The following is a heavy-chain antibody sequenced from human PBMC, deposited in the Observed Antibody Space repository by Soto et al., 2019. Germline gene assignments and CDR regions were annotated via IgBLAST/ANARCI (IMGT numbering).Heavy chain of an antibody. D-gene: IGHD6-19*01. V-gene: IGHV3-72*01. CDR3: AMLGGWSGGSSGMDV. CDR2: IRRKAKSYTT. Sequence: EVQLVESGGGLVQPGGSLRLSCAASGLIFSDYHMDWVRQAPGKGLEGVGRIRRKAKSYTTEYPASVKGRFTISRSDSKNSLYLQMNSLKSEDTAVYYCAMLGGWSGGSSGMDVWGQGTTVTVSS. J-gene: IGHJ6*02. CDR1: GLIFSDYH.